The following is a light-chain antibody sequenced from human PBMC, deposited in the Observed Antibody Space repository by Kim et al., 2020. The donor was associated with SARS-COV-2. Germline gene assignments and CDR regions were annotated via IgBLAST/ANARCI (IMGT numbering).Light chain of an antibody. J-gene: IGLJ1*01. CDR2: EVS. CDR1: GSDVGGYNY. Sequence: GQSVTISCTGTGSDVGGYNYVSWYQQHPGKAPQLMISEVSKRPSGVPDRFSGSKSGNTASLTVSGLQAEDEADYYCSSYAGSSNFVFGTGTKVTVL. V-gene: IGLV2-8*01. CDR3: SSYAGSSNFV.